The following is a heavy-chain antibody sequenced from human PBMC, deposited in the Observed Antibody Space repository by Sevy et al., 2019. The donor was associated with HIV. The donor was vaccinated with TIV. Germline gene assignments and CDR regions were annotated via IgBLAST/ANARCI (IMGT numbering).Heavy chain of an antibody. Sequence: SEILSLTCAVYGGSFSGYYWSWIRQPPGKGLEWIGEINHSGSTNYNPSLKSRVTISVDTSKNQFSLKLSSVTAADTAVYYCARIYDAYSSSWSAAYYFDYWGQGTLVTVSS. CDR3: ARIYDAYSSSWSAAYYFDY. D-gene: IGHD6-13*01. V-gene: IGHV4-34*01. J-gene: IGHJ4*02. CDR2: INHSGST. CDR1: GGSFSGYY.